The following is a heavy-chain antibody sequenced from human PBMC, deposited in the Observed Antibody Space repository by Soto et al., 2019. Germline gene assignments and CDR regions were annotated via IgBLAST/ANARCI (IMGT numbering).Heavy chain of an antibody. J-gene: IGHJ6*02. D-gene: IGHD3-22*01. CDR3: PRGDYSDSSGYGSGMDV. Sequence: ASVKVSCKASGYTCTSYDINWVRQATGQGLEWMGWMNPNSGNTGYAQKFQGRFTMTRNTSISTGYVELTSMRSEDTDVYYCPRGDYSDSSGYGSGMDVWGQGTTVADS. CDR1: GYTCTSYD. CDR2: MNPNSGNT. V-gene: IGHV1-8*01.